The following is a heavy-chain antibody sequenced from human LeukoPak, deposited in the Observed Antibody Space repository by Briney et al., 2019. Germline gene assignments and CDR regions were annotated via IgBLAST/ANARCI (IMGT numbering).Heavy chain of an antibody. CDR1: GGSISSYC. J-gene: IGHJ4*02. V-gene: IGHV4-59*08. CDR3: ARLGFSNSGSYLAPSDY. CDR2: IYYSGGT. Sequence: SETLSLTCTVSGGSISSYCWSWIRQPPGKGLEWIGYIYYSGGTNYNPSLKSRVTISVDTSKNQFSLKLSSVTAADTAVYYCARLGFSNSGSYLAPSDYWGQGTLVTVSS. D-gene: IGHD1-26*01.